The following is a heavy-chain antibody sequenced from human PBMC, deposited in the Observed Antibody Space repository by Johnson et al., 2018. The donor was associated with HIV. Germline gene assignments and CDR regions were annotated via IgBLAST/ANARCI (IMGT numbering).Heavy chain of an antibody. Sequence: QVQLVESGGGVVQPGRSLRLSCGASGFTFSNFGMHWVRQAPGKGLEWVAVISHDGSNQYYADSVKGRFTISRDNYKNTVYLQLNSLRAEDTAVYYCAKLHCAGGVCYTDAILYDAFDIWGQGTMVTVSS. CDR2: ISHDGSNQ. CDR3: AKLHCAGGVCYTDAILYDAFDI. CDR1: GFTFSNFG. J-gene: IGHJ3*02. D-gene: IGHD2-8*02. V-gene: IGHV3-30*18.